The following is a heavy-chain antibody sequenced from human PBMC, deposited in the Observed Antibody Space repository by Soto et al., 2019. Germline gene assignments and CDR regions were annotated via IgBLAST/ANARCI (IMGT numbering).Heavy chain of an antibody. CDR2: IYYSGST. D-gene: IGHD2-15*01. CDR1: GGSISGFH. Sequence: SETLSLTCSVSGGSISGFHWSWIRQTPEKGLEWIGYIYYSGSTNYNPSLKSRVTMLIDMSKNQFSLKLTSVSAADTAVYYCAAAPRYWGQGILVIVSS. V-gene: IGHV4-59*01. CDR3: AAAPRY. J-gene: IGHJ4*02.